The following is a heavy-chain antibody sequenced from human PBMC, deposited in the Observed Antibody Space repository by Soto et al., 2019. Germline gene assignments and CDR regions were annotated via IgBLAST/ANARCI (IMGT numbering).Heavy chain of an antibody. D-gene: IGHD3-10*02. CDR2: IRSKANSYAT. CDR1: GFTFSGSA. J-gene: IGHJ4*02. V-gene: IGHV3-73*02. CDR3: TSAQLTLRITMWV. Sequence: EVQLVESGGGLVQPGGSLKLSCAASGFTFSGSAMHWVRQASGKGLEWVGRIRSKANSYATAYAASVKGRFTISRDDSKNTAYRQMNSVKTEDRAVYYCTSAQLTLRITMWVWGQGTLVTVSS.